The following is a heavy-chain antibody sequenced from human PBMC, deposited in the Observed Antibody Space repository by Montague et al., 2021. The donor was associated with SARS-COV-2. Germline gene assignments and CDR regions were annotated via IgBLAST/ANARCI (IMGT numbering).Heavy chain of an antibody. CDR3: ARGGSWLYYFDY. CDR2: TYYRSKWYN. J-gene: IGHJ4*02. D-gene: IGHD6-13*01. V-gene: IGHV6-1*01. Sequence: CAISEDSVSSNGAAWNWIRQSPSRGLEWLGRTYYRSKWYNDYAVSVKSRITINPDTSKNQFSLQLNSVTPEDTAVYYCARGGSWLYYFDYWGQGTLVTVSS. CDR1: EDSVSSNGAA.